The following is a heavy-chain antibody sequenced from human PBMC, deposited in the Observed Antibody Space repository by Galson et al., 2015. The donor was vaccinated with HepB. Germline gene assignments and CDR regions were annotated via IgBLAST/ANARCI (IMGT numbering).Heavy chain of an antibody. V-gene: IGHV3-23*01. J-gene: IGHJ4*02. CDR1: GFTFSSYA. CDR3: AKTHGSGWAFDY. Sequence: SLRLSCAASGFTFSSYAMSWVRQAPGKGLEWFSLIRYNGDATYYADSVKGRFTISRDNSKYTLYLQINSLRADDTAVYYCAKTHGSGWAFDYWGQGALVTVSS. D-gene: IGHD6-19*01. CDR2: IRYNGDAT.